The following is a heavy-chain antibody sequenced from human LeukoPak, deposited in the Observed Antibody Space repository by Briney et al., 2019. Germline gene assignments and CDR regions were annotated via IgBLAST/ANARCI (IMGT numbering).Heavy chain of an antibody. V-gene: IGHV1-24*01. D-gene: IGHD3-22*01. J-gene: IGHJ4*02. CDR2: FDPEDGET. CDR3: ATVPTYYYDSSGYHPFDY. CDR1: GYTLTELS. Sequence: ASVKVSCKVSGYTLTELSMHWVRQAPGKGLEWMGGFDPEDGETIYAQKFQGRVTMTEDTSTDTAYMELSSLRSEDTAVYYCATVPTYYYDSSGYHPFDYWGQGTLVTVSS.